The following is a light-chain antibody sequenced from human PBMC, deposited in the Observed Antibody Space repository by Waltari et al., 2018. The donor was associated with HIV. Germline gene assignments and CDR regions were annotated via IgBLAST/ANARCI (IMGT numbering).Light chain of an antibody. CDR3: CSYADNYTWV. Sequence: QSALTQPRSMSGSPGQSVTISCTGTSSDVGGFNHVSWYQQHPGKAPKLMIFDVNKRPSGVPDRFSGSKSGNTASLTISGLQAEDEADYYCCSYADNYTWVFGGGTKLTVL. CDR2: DVN. V-gene: IGLV2-11*01. CDR1: SSDVGGFNH. J-gene: IGLJ3*02.